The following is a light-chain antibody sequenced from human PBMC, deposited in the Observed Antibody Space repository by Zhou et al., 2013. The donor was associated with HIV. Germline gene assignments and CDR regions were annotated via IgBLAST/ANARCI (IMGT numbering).Light chain of an antibody. V-gene: IGLV2-23*02. CDR3: QAWDSSTAV. CDR2: EVS. J-gene: IGLJ7*01. Sequence: QSALTQPASVSGSPGQSITISCTGTSSDVGNYNLVSWYQQHPGKAPKLMIYEVSKWPSGVSDRFSGPKSGNTASLTISGLQAEDEADYYCQAWDSSTAVFGGGTQLTVL. CDR1: SSDVGNYNL.